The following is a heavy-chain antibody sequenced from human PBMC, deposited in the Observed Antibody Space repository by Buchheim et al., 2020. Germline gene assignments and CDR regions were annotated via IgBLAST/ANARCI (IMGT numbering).Heavy chain of an antibody. CDR2: ISSNGGST. D-gene: IGHD3-22*01. Sequence: EVQLVESGGGLVQPGGSLRLSCAASGFTFSSYAMHWVRQAPGKGLEYVSAISSNGGSTYYANSVKGRFTISRDNSKNTLYLQMGSLRAEDMAVYYCARDSGYYDSSGYYSDWYFDLWGRGTL. J-gene: IGHJ2*01. V-gene: IGHV3-64*01. CDR1: GFTFSSYA. CDR3: ARDSGYYDSSGYYSDWYFDL.